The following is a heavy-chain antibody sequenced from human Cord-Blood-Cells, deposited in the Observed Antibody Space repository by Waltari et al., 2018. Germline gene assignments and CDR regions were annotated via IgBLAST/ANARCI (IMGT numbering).Heavy chain of an antibody. CDR3: ARQRSDFWSGYFPYYFDY. D-gene: IGHD3-3*01. J-gene: IGHJ4*02. CDR2: INHSEST. CDR1: GGSFSGYY. V-gene: IGHV4-34*01. Sequence: QVQLQQWGAGLLKPSETLSLTCAVYGGSFSGYYWSWIRQPPGTGLEWIGEINHSESTSCNPSLKSRVTISVDTSKSQFSLKLSSVTAADTAVYYCARQRSDFWSGYFPYYFDYWGQGTLVTVSS.